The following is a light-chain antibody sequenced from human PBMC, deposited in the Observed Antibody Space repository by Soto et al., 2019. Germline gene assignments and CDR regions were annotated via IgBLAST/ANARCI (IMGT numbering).Light chain of an antibody. J-gene: IGKJ1*01. Sequence: EIVLTQSPGTLSLFAGERATLSCRATQSVTSNYLAWYQQKPGQAPRLLIYIASRRATGIPDRFSGSGSGTDFTLTISRLDPEDSAVDYCQQYGSSPWTFGQGTKVEIK. CDR3: QQYGSSPWT. CDR2: IAS. V-gene: IGKV3-20*01. CDR1: QSVTSNY.